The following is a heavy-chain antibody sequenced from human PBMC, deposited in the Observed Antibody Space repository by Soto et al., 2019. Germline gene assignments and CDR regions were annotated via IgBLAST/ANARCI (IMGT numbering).Heavy chain of an antibody. D-gene: IGHD3-3*01. CDR1: RFTLSDYY. Sequence: GGSLRLSCAASRFTLSDYYMSWIRQAPGKGLEWVSYISTGGSTIYYTESVKGRFTISRDNTKNSVYLQMNSLRAEETAVYYCAGYDAKNEYYYYGMDVWGQGTTVTVSS. CDR3: AGYDAKNEYYYYGMDV. V-gene: IGHV3-11*01. J-gene: IGHJ6*02. CDR2: ISTGGSTI.